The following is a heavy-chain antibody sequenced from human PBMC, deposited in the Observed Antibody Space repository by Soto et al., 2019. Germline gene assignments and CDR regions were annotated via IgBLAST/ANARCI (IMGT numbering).Heavy chain of an antibody. D-gene: IGHD2-15*01. CDR3: AREMCRGGMCHDAFEM. Sequence: EVQLVESGGGLVRPGGSLRLSCSASGFIFRNYEMYWVRRAPGRGLEWIAYINSRGSRILYGNSVKGRFTISRDDARASLYLQMDRLRVEDTAVYYWAREMCRGGMCHDAFEMLGQGTEVTVS. V-gene: IGHV3-48*03. CDR1: GFIFRNYE. J-gene: IGHJ3*02. CDR2: INSRGSRI.